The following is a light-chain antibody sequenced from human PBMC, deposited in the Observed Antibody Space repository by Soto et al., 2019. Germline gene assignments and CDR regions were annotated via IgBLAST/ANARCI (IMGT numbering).Light chain of an antibody. V-gene: IGKV1-5*03. CDR1: QTISSW. J-gene: IGKJ5*01. Sequence: DIQMTQSPSTLSGSVGDRVTITCRASQTISSWLAWYQQKPGKAPKLLIYKASTLKSGVPSRFSGSGSGTDFTLTISSLQPEDFATYYCQQSYSTPITFGQRTRLEI. CDR3: QQSYSTPIT. CDR2: KAS.